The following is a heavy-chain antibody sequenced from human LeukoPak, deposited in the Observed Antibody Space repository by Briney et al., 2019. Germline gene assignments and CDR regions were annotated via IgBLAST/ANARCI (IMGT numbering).Heavy chain of an antibody. CDR2: INWNGGST. D-gene: IGHD2-15*01. J-gene: IGHJ4*02. CDR1: GFTFDDYG. V-gene: IGHV3-20*01. Sequence: GGSLRLSCAASGFTFDDYGMSWVRQAPGKGLEWVSGINWNGGSTGYADSVKGRFTISRDNAKNSLYLQMNSLRAEDTALYHCAREEGGGSLRYFDYWGQGTLVTVSS. CDR3: AREEGGGSLRYFDY.